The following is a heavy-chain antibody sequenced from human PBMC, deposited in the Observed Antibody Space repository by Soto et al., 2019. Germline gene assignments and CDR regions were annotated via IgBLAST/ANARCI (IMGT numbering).Heavy chain of an antibody. D-gene: IGHD3-10*01. J-gene: IGHJ6*02. CDR3: TLSGNGHYYYGMDV. V-gene: IGHV1-69*01. Sequence: QGQLVQSGAEVKKPGSSVKVSCKASGGTFSSYAISWVRQAPGQGLEWMGGIIPIFGTANYAQKCQGRVTITADESTSTAYMELSSLRSEDTAVYYCTLSGNGHYYYGMDVWGQGTTVTVSS. CDR2: IIPIFGTA. CDR1: GGTFSSYA.